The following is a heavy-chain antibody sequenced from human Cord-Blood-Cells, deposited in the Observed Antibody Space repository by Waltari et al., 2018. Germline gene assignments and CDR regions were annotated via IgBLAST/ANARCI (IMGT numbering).Heavy chain of an antibody. CDR2: RNPNNGNT. D-gene: IGHD3-10*01. CDR1: GYTFTSYD. Sequence: QVQLVQSGAEVKKPGASVKVSCKASGYTFTSYDINWVRQATGQGLEWMGWRNPNNGNTGYAQKFQGRVTRTRNTSISTAYMELSSLRSEDTAVYYCYSGSDAFDIWGQGTMVTVSS. J-gene: IGHJ3*02. CDR3: YSGSDAFDI. V-gene: IGHV1-8*01.